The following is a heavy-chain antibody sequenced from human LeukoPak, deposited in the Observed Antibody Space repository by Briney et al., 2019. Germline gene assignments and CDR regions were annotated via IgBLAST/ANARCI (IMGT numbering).Heavy chain of an antibody. CDR3: AKDHYRAGYGDYPLDY. CDR1: GFTFSSYG. Sequence: PGGSLRLSCAASGFTFSSYGMHWVRQAPGKGLEWVAVISYDGSNKYYADSVKGRFTISRDNSKNTLYLQMNSLRAEDTAVYYCAKDHYRAGYGDYPLDYWGQGTLVTVSS. D-gene: IGHD4-17*01. V-gene: IGHV3-30*18. CDR2: ISYDGSNK. J-gene: IGHJ4*02.